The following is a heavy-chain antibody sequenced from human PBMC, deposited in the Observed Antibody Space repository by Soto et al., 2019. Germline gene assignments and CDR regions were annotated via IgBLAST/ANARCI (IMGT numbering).Heavy chain of an antibody. V-gene: IGHV1-46*01. CDR2: INPSGGYT. Sequence: GASVKVSCKASGYTFTSYYMHWVRQAPGQGLEWMGIINPSGGYTSYAQKFQGRVTMTRDTSTRTVYMELSSLRSEDTAVYYCARGIATGQLDPWGQGTLVTVSS. CDR1: GYTFTSYY. CDR3: ARGIATGQLDP. J-gene: IGHJ5*02. D-gene: IGHD2-15*01.